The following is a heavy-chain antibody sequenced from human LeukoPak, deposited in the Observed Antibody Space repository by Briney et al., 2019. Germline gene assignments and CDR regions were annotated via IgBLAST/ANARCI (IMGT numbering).Heavy chain of an antibody. D-gene: IGHD2-8*01. Sequence: SGGSLRLSCAASGFTFRDHYMDWVRQAPEEGREWVGRSRNKGQGYTTEYAASVKGRFTISRDDSKNSLYLQMNSLKIDDTAVYYCSQGFCASGTCYTGDFWGQGVLVTVSS. CDR2: SRNKGQGYTT. CDR1: GFTFRDHY. CDR3: SQGFCASGTCYTGDF. J-gene: IGHJ4*02. V-gene: IGHV3-72*01.